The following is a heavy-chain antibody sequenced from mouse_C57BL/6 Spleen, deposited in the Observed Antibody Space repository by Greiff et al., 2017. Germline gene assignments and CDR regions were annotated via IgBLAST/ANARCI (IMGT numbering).Heavy chain of an antibody. J-gene: IGHJ3*01. CDR2: IDPSDSYT. D-gene: IGHD2-1*01. V-gene: IGHV1-69*01. Sequence: VQLQQPGAELVMPGASVKLSCKASGYTFTSYWMHWVKQRPGQGLEWIGEIDPSDSYTNYNQKFKGKSTLTVDKSSSTAYMKLSSLTSEDSAVYYCARGNWAYWGQGTLVTVSA. CDR1: GYTFTSYW. CDR3: ARGNWAY.